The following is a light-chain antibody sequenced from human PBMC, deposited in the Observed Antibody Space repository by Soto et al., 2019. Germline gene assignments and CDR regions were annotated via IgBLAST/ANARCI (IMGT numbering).Light chain of an antibody. J-gene: IGKJ3*01. CDR3: QQYGSSRFT. CDR1: QSISSSY. CDR2: GAS. Sequence: EIVLTQSPGTLSLSPGERATLSCRARQSISSSYLAWYQQKPGQAPRLLVYGASSRATGIPDRFSGSGSGTDFTLTISRLEPEDFAVYYCQQYGSSRFTFGPGTKVDI. V-gene: IGKV3-20*01.